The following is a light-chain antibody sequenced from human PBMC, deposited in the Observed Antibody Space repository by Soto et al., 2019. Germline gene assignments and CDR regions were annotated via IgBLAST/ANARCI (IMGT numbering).Light chain of an antibody. CDR1: QSISNW. J-gene: IGKJ1*01. CDR2: HAS. Sequence: DVQMSLSPSTLPASVGDRLTITCRASQSISNWLAWYRQKPGTAPKLLIYHASTLESGVPSMFSGSGAGTEVTRSINSRQPDDFATDGCRQDDSYFFGLGTKVDIK. V-gene: IGKV1-5*01. CDR3: RQDDSYF.